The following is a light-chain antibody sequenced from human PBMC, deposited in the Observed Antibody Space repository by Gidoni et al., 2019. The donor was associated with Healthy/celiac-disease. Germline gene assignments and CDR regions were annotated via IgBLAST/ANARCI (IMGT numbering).Light chain of an antibody. CDR2: GAS. CDR1: QSVSSSY. Sequence: EIVLTQSPGTLSLSPGERATLSCRASQSVSSSYLPWYQQIPAQASLLLIYGASRRAASIPDRSSGSGSGKDFTITISRLEPEDVAVYCWQQYGSSPRTFGQGTKVEIK. V-gene: IGKV3-20*01. CDR3: QQYGSSPRT. J-gene: IGKJ1*01.